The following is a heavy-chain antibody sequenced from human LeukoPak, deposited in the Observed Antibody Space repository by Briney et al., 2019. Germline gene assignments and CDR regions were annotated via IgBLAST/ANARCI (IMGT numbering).Heavy chain of an antibody. CDR3: ARIGGYYGSGRGDYIDY. Sequence: GGSLRLPCAASGFTFSSYEMNWVRQAPGKGLEWVSYISSSGSTIYYADSVKGRFTISRDNAKNSLYLQMNSLRAEDTAVYYCARIGGYYGSGRGDYIDYWGQGTLVTVSS. CDR2: ISSSGSTI. J-gene: IGHJ4*02. D-gene: IGHD3-10*01. CDR1: GFTFSSYE. V-gene: IGHV3-48*03.